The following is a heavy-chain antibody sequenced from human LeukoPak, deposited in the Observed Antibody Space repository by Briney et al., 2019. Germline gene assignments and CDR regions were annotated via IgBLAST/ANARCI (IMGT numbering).Heavy chain of an antibody. CDR2: INPSGGST. CDR3: ARGRSLLGVPAANIPFDY. Sequence: GASVKVSCKASGYTFTSYYMHWVRQAPGQGLEWMGIINPSGGSTSYAQKFQGRVTMTRGTSTSTVYMELSSLRSEGTAVYYCARGRSLLGVPAANIPFDYWGQGTLVTVSS. J-gene: IGHJ4*02. V-gene: IGHV1-46*01. CDR1: GYTFTSYY. D-gene: IGHD2-2*01.